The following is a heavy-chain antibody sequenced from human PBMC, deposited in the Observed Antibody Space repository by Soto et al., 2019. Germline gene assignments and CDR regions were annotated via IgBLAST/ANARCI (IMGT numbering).Heavy chain of an antibody. Sequence: GASVKVSCKASGDTFSSYAISWVRQAPGKGLEWMGGIIPIFGTANYAQKFQGRVTITADESTSTAYMELSSLRSEDTAVYYCARGGYYDSSGYYPADYWGQGTLVTVSS. V-gene: IGHV1-69*13. CDR3: ARGGYYDSSGYYPADY. CDR2: IIPIFGTA. D-gene: IGHD3-22*01. J-gene: IGHJ4*02. CDR1: GDTFSSYA.